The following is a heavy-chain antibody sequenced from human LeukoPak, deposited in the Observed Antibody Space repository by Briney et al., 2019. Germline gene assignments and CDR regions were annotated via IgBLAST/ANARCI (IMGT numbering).Heavy chain of an antibody. Sequence: ASVKVSCKASGYTFTGYYIHWVRQAPGQGLEWMGWINPNSGGTNYAQKFQGRVTMTRDTSNSTAYMELSRLRSDDTAVYYCARRRTGVEAARKEGFDYWGQGTLVTVSS. V-gene: IGHV1-2*02. D-gene: IGHD6-13*01. CDR2: INPNSGGT. CDR1: GYTFTGYY. CDR3: ARRRTGVEAARKEGFDY. J-gene: IGHJ4*02.